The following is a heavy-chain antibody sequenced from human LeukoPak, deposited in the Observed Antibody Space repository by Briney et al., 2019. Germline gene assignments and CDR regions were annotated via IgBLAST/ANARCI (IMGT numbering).Heavy chain of an antibody. J-gene: IGHJ4*02. Sequence: GGSLRLSCAASGFTFSSYAMSWVRQAPGKGLEWVSAISGSGGSTYYADSVKGRFTISRDNSKNTLYLQMNSLRAEDTAVYHCAKDHGRQQLVQNFDYWGQGTLVTVSS. V-gene: IGHV3-23*01. D-gene: IGHD6-13*01. CDR3: AKDHGRQQLVQNFDY. CDR2: ISGSGGST. CDR1: GFTFSSYA.